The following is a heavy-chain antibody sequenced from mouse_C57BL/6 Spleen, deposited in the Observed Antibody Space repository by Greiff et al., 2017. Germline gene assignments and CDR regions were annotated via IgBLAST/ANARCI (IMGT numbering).Heavy chain of an antibody. Sequence: EVQGVESGEGLVKPGGSLKLSCAASGFTFSSYAMSWVRQTPEKRLEWVAYISSGGDYIYYADTVKGRFTISRDNARNTLYLQMSSLKSEDTAMYYCTRGDYYSNYGGGYYAMDYWGQGTSVTVSS. CDR3: TRGDYYSNYGGGYYAMDY. V-gene: IGHV5-9-1*02. CDR2: ISSGGDYI. J-gene: IGHJ4*01. CDR1: GFTFSSYA. D-gene: IGHD2-5*01.